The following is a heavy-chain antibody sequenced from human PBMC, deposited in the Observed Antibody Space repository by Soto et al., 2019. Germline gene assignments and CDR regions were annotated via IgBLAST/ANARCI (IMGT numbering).Heavy chain of an antibody. V-gene: IGHV3-30*18. CDR1: GFTFSSYG. CDR3: AKDRGRARYSGTYWLS. Sequence: QVQLVESGGGVVQPGRSLRLSCAAAGFTFSSYGMHWVRQAPGTGLEWVAVMSYDRGNIFYGDSVKGRFTISRDNSNNTLYLQMNSLRPEDTAMYYCAKDRGRARYSGTYWLSWGQGTLVTVSS. J-gene: IGHJ5*02. CDR2: MSYDRGNI. D-gene: IGHD1-26*01.